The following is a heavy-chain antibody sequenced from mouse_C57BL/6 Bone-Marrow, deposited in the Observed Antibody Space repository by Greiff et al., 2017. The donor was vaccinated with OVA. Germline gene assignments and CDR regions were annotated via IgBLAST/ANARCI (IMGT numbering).Heavy chain of an antibody. CDR2: ISSGGSYT. V-gene: IGHV5-6*01. J-gene: IGHJ2*01. CDR3: ARHRDD. CDR1: GFTFSSYG. Sequence: EVKLVESGGDLVKPGGSLKLSCAASGFTFSSYGMSWVRQTPDKRLEWVATISSGGSYTYYPASVTGRFTISRDNAKNTLYLQRSSLKDEDTAMYYCARHRDDWGKGTTLTVSS.